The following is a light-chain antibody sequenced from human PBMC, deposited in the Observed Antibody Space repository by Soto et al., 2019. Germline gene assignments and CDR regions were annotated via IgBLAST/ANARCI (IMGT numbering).Light chain of an antibody. V-gene: IGLV2-23*02. Sequence: QSALTQPASVSGSPGQSITISCTGTNSDVGSYNLVSWFQQHPGKAPKLMIYEVNKRPSGVSNRFSGSKSGNTASLTISGLQAEDEDDYYCCSCAGQGYVFGTGTKLTVL. CDR1: NSDVGSYNL. CDR3: CSCAGQGYV. J-gene: IGLJ1*01. CDR2: EVN.